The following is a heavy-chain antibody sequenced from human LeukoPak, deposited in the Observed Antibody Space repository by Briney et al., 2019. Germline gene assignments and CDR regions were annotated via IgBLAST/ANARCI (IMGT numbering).Heavy chain of an antibody. CDR2: ISSSSSYI. CDR1: GFTFSSYS. D-gene: IGHD6-13*01. V-gene: IGHV3-21*01. CDR3: ASLWSSRTPPEDY. J-gene: IGHJ4*02. Sequence: PGGSLRLSCAASGFTFSSYSMNWVRQAPGKGLEWVSSISSSSSYIYYADSVKGRFTISRDNAKNSLYLQMNSLRAEDTAVYYCASLWSSRTPPEDYWGQGTLVTVSS.